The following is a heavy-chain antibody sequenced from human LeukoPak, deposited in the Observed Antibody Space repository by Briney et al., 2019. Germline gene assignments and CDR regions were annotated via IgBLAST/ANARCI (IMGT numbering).Heavy chain of an antibody. CDR2: IYYSGST. J-gene: IGHJ4*02. Sequence: SETLSLTCTVSGGSISSSSYYWDWIRQPPGKGLEWIGNIYYSGSTKYNPSLKSRVAISVDTSKNQFSLKLSSVTAADTAVYYCARSVGYFDYWGQGTLVTVSS. CDR3: ARSVGYFDY. CDR1: GGSISSSSYY. V-gene: IGHV4-39*07. D-gene: IGHD2-15*01.